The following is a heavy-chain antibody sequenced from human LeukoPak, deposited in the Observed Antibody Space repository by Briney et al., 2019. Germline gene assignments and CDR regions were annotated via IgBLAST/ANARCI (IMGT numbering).Heavy chain of an antibody. Sequence: SETLSLTCAVYGGSFSGYYWSWIRQPPGKGLEWIGEINHSGSTNYNPSLKSRVTISVDTSKNQFSLKLSSVTAADTAVYYCARGSGSSGWYSLKIRPFDPWGQGTLVTVSS. V-gene: IGHV4-34*01. CDR2: INHSGST. J-gene: IGHJ5*02. CDR3: ARGSGSSGWYSLKIRPFDP. D-gene: IGHD6-19*01. CDR1: GGSFSGYY.